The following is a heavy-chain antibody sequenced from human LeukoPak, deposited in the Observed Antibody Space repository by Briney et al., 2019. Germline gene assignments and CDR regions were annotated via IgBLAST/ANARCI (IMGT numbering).Heavy chain of an antibody. CDR1: GGSISSSSYY. Sequence: SETLSLTCTVSGGSISSSSYYWGWIRQPPGKGLEWIGSIYYSGSTYYNPSLKSRVTISVDTSKNQFSLKLSSVTAADTAVYYCARGVVVVTAIRDAFDIWGQGTMVTVSS. D-gene: IGHD2-21*02. CDR2: IYYSGST. V-gene: IGHV4-39*01. CDR3: ARGVVVVTAIRDAFDI. J-gene: IGHJ3*02.